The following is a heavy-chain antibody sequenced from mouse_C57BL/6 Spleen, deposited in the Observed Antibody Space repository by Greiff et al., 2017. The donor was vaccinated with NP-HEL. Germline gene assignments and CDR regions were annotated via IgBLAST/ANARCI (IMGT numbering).Heavy chain of an antibody. V-gene: IGHV1-19*01. CDR3: ARSDGSSNWYFDV. D-gene: IGHD1-1*01. CDR2: INPYNGGT. J-gene: IGHJ1*03. Sequence: VQLKESGPVLVKPGASVKMSCKASGYTFTDYYMNWVKQSHGKSLEWIGVINPYNGGTSYNQKFKGKATLTVDKSSSTAYMELNSLTSEDSAVYYCARSDGSSNWYFDVWGTGTTVTVSS. CDR1: GYTFTDYY.